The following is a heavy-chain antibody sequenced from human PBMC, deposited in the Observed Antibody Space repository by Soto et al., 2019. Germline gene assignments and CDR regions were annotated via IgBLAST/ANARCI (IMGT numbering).Heavy chain of an antibody. CDR1: GGSISSSSYY. CDR3: ARQEDCIVVPAAIQHCVGMDV. D-gene: IGHD2-2*02. Sequence: SETLSLTCTVSGGSISSSSYYWGWIRQPPGKGLEWIGSIYYSGSTYYNPSLKSRVTISVDTSKNQFSLKLSSVTAADTAVYYCARQEDCIVVPAAIQHCVGMDVWGQGTTVTVSS. J-gene: IGHJ6*02. V-gene: IGHV4-39*01. CDR2: IYYSGST.